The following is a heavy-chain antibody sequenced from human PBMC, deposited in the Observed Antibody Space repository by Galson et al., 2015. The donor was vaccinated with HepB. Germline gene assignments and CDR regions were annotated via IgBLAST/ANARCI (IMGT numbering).Heavy chain of an antibody. CDR1: GFTVSSNY. CDR2: IYSGGST. D-gene: IGHD3-10*01. CDR3: ASSPTMDPYYYYGMDV. Sequence: SLRLSCAASGFTVSSNYMSWVRQAPGKGLEWVSVIYSGGSTYYADSVKGRFTISRDNSKNTLYLQMNSLRAEDTAVYYCASSPTMDPYYYYGMDVWGQGTTVTVSS. J-gene: IGHJ6*02. V-gene: IGHV3-66*01.